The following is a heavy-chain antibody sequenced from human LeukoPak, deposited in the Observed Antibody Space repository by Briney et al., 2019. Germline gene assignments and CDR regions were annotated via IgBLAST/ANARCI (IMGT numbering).Heavy chain of an antibody. CDR2: TYYSGST. Sequence: SETLSLTCTVSGGSISSYYWSWIRQPPGKGLVWIGYTYYSGSTNYNPSLKSRVTISVDTSKNQFSLKLSSVTAADTAVYYCARGKVGLAASHDAFDIWGQGTMVTVSS. D-gene: IGHD3/OR15-3a*01. CDR1: GGSISSYY. CDR3: ARGKVGLAASHDAFDI. V-gene: IGHV4-59*08. J-gene: IGHJ3*02.